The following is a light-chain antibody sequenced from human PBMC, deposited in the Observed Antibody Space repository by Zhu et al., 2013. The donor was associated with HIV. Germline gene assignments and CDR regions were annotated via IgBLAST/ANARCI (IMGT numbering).Light chain of an antibody. J-gene: IGKJ5*01. CDR1: QSLSNY. CDR3: QQRRNWIT. V-gene: IGKV3-11*01. Sequence: EIVLTQSPGTLSLSPGESATLSCRASQSLSNYVAWYQQIPGQAPRLLIYDASHRGPLASQPGSVAVGLGQTSPSPSAALSLKYFAVYYCQQRRNWITFGQGTRLEI. CDR2: DAS.